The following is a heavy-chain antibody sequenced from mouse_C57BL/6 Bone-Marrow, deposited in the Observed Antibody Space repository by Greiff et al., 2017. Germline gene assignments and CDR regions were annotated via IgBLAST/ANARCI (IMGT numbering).Heavy chain of an antibody. Sequence: QVQLQQSGAELVRPGTSVQVSCKASGYAFTNYLIEWVKQRPGQGLEWIGVINPGSGGTNYNEKFKGKATLTADKSSSIAYMQLRSLTSEDSAVYFCARMVKGYWGQGTTLTVSS. CDR1: GYAFTNYL. D-gene: IGHD2-2*01. CDR2: INPGSGGT. V-gene: IGHV1-54*01. J-gene: IGHJ2*01. CDR3: ARMVKGY.